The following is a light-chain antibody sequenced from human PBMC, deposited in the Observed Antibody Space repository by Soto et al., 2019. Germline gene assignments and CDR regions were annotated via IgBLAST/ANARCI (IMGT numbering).Light chain of an antibody. Sequence: QSVLTQPASGSGSPGQSVTISCTGTSSDVGGYNYVSWYQQYPGRAPKLMIYEVTKRPSGVPDRFSGSNSGNTASLTVFGLQAEDEADYYCSSYAASNNFYFVFGGGTKVTVL. CDR1: SSDVGGYNY. CDR2: EVT. J-gene: IGLJ3*02. V-gene: IGLV2-8*01. CDR3: SSYAASNNFYFV.